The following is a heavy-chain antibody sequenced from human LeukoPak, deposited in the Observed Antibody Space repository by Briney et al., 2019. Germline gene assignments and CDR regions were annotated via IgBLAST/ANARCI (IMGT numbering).Heavy chain of an antibody. D-gene: IGHD3-22*01. CDR3: ARDDYYDSSGPNGNYYYYMDV. J-gene: IGHJ6*03. V-gene: IGHV3-74*01. CDR2: INTDGSST. Sequence: TGGSLRLSCAASGFTFSSYWMHWVRQAPGKGLVWVSRINTDGSSTSYADSVKGRFTISRDNAKNTLYLQMNSLRAEDTAVYYCARDDYYDSSGPNGNYYYYMDVWGKGTTVTVSS. CDR1: GFTFSSYW.